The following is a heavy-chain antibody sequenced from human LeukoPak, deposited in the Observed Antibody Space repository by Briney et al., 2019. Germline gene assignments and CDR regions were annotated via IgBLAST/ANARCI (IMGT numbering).Heavy chain of an antibody. D-gene: IGHD3-22*01. CDR2: ISSSGSTI. CDR3: ARDREGYYYDSSGPVYFDY. CDR1: GFTFSDYY. V-gene: IGHV3-11*01. Sequence: GGSLRLSCAASGFTFSDYYMSWIRQAPGKGLEWVSYISSSGSTIYYADSVKGRFTISRDNAKNSLYLQMNSLRAEDTAVYYCARDREGYYYDSSGPVYFDYWGQGTLVTVSS. J-gene: IGHJ4*02.